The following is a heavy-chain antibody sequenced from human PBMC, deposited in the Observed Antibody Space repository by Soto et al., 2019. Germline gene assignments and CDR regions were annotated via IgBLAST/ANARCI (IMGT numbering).Heavy chain of an antibody. CDR1: GGSISSYY. CDR2: IYYSGST. V-gene: IGHV4-59*01. Sequence: SETLSLTCTVSGGSISSYYWSWIRQPPGKGLEWIGYIYYSGSTNYNPSLKSRVTISVDTSKNQFSLKLSSVTAADTAVYYCARETDYSSSSGYFDLWGRGTLVTVSS. D-gene: IGHD6-6*01. J-gene: IGHJ2*01. CDR3: ARETDYSSSSGYFDL.